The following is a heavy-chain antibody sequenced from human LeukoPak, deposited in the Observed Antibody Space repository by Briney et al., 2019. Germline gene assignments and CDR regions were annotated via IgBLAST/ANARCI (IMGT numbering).Heavy chain of an antibody. Sequence: SSVKVSCKASVYTFTSYGISCVRQAPGQGLEWMGGISAYNVKTNYAQKLQGRVSMTTDTSTSTAYMELRSLRSDDTAVYYCARGGHVPYYYYGMDVWGKGTTVTVSS. D-gene: IGHD3-10*01. CDR1: VYTFTSYG. CDR3: ARGGHVPYYYYGMDV. CDR2: ISAYNVKT. J-gene: IGHJ6*04. V-gene: IGHV1-18*04.